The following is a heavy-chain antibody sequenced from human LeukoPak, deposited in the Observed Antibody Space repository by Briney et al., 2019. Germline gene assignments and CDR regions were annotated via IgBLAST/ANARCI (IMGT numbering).Heavy chain of an antibody. D-gene: IGHD6-13*01. CDR3: ARSSWPPLFDY. CDR1: GFTFSSYG. V-gene: IGHV3-33*08. Sequence: QPGGSLRLSCAASGFTFSSYGMHWVRQAPGKGLEWVAVIWYGGSNKYYADSVKGRFTISRDNSKNTLYLQMNSLRAEDTAVYYCARSSWPPLFDYWGQGTLVTVSS. CDR2: IWYGGSNK. J-gene: IGHJ4*02.